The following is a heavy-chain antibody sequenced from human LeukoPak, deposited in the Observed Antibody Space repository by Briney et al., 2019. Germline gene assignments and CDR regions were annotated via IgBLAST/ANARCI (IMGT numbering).Heavy chain of an antibody. D-gene: IGHD3-10*01. CDR2: IIPIFGTA. V-gene: IGHV1-69*13. CDR3: AWGTYYYGSGSYSY. CDR1: GGTFSSYA. J-gene: IGHJ4*02. Sequence: ASVKVSCKASGGTFSSYAISWVRQAPGQGLEWMGGIIPIFGTASYAQKFQGRVTITADESTSTAYMGLSSLRSEDTAVYYCAWGTYYYGSGSYSYWGQGTLVTVSS.